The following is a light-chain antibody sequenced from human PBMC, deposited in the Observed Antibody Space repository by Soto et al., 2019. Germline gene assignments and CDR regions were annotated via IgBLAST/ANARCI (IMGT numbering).Light chain of an antibody. Sequence: EIVLTQSPGTLSLSPGARATLFCRASQSVSNSYLAWYHQKPGQAPRLLIYGASVRVTGIPDRFSGSGSGTDFTLTISRLEPEDFAVYYCQLYGSSPPFTFGPGTKVDIK. V-gene: IGKV3-20*01. CDR3: QLYGSSPPFT. CDR1: QSVSNSY. J-gene: IGKJ3*01. CDR2: GAS.